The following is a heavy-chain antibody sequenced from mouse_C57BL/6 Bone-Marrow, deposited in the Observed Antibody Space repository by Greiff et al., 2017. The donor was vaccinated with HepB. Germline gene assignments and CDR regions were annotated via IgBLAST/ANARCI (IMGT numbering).Heavy chain of an antibody. Sequence: VQLQQPGAELVKPGASVKLSCKASGYTFTSYLMHWVKQRPGQGLEWIGMIHPNSGSTNYNEKFKSKATLTVDKSSSTAYMQLSSLTSEDSAVYYCARDTTVVAKDWYFDVWGTGTTVTVSS. CDR3: ARDTTVVAKDWYFDV. J-gene: IGHJ1*03. D-gene: IGHD1-1*01. CDR1: GYTFTSYL. CDR2: IHPNSGST. V-gene: IGHV1-64*01.